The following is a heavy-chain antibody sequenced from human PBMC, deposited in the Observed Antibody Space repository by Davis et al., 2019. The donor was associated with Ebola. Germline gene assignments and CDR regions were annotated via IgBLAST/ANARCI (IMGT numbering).Heavy chain of an antibody. CDR1: GYTFTSYY. J-gene: IGHJ4*02. Sequence: SVKVSCKASGYTFTSYYMHWVRQAPGQGLEWMGIINPSGGSTSYAQKFQGRVTMTRDTSTSTVYMELSSLRSEDTAVYYCARSYCSSTSCFYYFDYWGQGTLVTVSS. D-gene: IGHD2-2*01. CDR3: ARSYCSSTSCFYYFDY. V-gene: IGHV1-46*01. CDR2: INPSGGST.